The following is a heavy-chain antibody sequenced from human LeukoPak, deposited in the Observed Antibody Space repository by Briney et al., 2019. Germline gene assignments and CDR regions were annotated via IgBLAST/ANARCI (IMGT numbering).Heavy chain of an antibody. CDR1: VGSISSCSYY. J-gene: IGHJ3*02. V-gene: IGHV4-39*01. CDR2: IYYSGST. Sequence: SETLSLTCTVSVGSISSCSYYWGWIRQSPGKGLEWIGTIYYSGSTYYNPSLKSRVIISVDTSKNQFSLKLSSVTAADTAVYYCSRPSGCSWYGGAFDIWGQGTMVTVSS. D-gene: IGHD6-13*01. CDR3: SRPSGCSWYGGAFDI.